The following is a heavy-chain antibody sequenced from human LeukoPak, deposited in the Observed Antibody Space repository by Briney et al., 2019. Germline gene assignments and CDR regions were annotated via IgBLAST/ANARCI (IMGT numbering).Heavy chain of an antibody. CDR2: IYSGGST. D-gene: IGHD3-3*01. CDR3: ARKSYDFWSDEGGWFDP. V-gene: IGHV3-66*02. J-gene: IGHJ5*02. Sequence: GGSLRLSCAASGFTVSSNYMRWVHQAPGKGREGVSVIYSGGSTYYADSVKGRFTISRDNSKNTLYLQMNSLRAEDTAVYYCARKSYDFWSDEGGWFDPWGQGTLVTVSS. CDR1: GFTVSSNY.